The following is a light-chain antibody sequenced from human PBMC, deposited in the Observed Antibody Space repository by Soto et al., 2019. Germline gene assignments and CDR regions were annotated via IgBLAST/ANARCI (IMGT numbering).Light chain of an antibody. CDR2: LNSDGSH. CDR3: QTWGAGIRV. Sequence: QLVLTQSPSASASLGASVKLTCTLSSARSNYAIAWHQQQPEKGPRYLMRLNSDGSHINGDGIPDRFSASSSGAERYLTISGLQSEDEADYYCQTWGAGIRVFGGGTKLTVL. V-gene: IGLV4-69*01. CDR1: SARSNYA. J-gene: IGLJ2*01.